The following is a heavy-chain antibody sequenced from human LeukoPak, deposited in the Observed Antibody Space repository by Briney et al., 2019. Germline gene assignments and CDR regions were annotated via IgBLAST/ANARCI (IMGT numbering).Heavy chain of an antibody. D-gene: IGHD4-17*01. Sequence: IPSETLSLTCAVYGVSFSGHYWSWVRQSPERGLEWSGEINDRGHTNYNPSLKSRLTLSVDTSKKEFSLKLRSVTAADTAVYFCARDPTTVYNVAYYFDLWGQGTLVTVSS. CDR2: INDRGHT. V-gene: IGHV4-34*01. CDR1: GVSFSGHY. J-gene: IGHJ4*02. CDR3: ARDPTTVYNVAYYFDL.